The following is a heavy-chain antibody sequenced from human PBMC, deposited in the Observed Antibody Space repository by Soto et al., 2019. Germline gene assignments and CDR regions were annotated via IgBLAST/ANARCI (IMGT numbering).Heavy chain of an antibody. CDR3: VKQAHGLDGVAFDY. CDR1: GFIFSEST. Sequence: GGYLRLSCSASGFIFSESTIYWVRQVPGKGLEAISAVSTSGRSTYYADSVKDRFTISRDNSKNTLFLQMGSLRPEDTAIYYCVKQAHGLDGVAFDYWGQGTQVTVSS. J-gene: IGHJ4*02. V-gene: IGHV3-64D*06. CDR2: VSTSGRST. D-gene: IGHD2-15*01.